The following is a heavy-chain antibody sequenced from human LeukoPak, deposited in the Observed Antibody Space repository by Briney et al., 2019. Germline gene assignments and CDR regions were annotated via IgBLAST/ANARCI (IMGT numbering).Heavy chain of an antibody. CDR1: GFTFSSYE. CDR3: ARDHYDSYYMDV. J-gene: IGHJ6*03. V-gene: IGHV3-48*03. D-gene: IGHD3-16*01. CDR2: ISSSGSTI. Sequence: GGSLRLSCAASGFTFSSYEMNWVRQAPGKGLEWVSYISSSGSTIYYADSVKGRFTISRDNDKNSLYLHMNSLRAEDTAVYYCARDHYDSYYMDVWGKGTTVTVSS.